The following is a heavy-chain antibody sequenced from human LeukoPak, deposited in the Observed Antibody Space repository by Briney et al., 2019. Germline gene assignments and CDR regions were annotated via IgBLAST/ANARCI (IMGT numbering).Heavy chain of an antibody. CDR3: ARSPPSLDDAFDI. Sequence: SETLSLTCTVSGGSISSYYWSWIRQPPGKGLEWIGYIYYSGSTNYNPSLKSRVTISVDTSKNQFSLKLSSMTAADTAVYYCARSPPSLDDAFDIWGQGTMVTVSS. J-gene: IGHJ3*02. D-gene: IGHD3-9*01. V-gene: IGHV4-59*01. CDR1: GGSISSYY. CDR2: IYYSGST.